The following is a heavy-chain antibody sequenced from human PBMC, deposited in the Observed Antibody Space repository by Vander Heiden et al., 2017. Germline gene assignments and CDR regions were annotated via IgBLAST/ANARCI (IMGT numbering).Heavy chain of an antibody. V-gene: IGHV4-34*01. Sequence: QVQLQQWGAGLLKPSETLSLTCAVYGGSFSGYYWSWIRQPPGKGLEWIGEINHSGSTNYNPSLKSRVTISVDTSKNQFSLKLSSVTAADTAVYYCARGIAVADYYYYYGMDVWGQGTTVTVSS. CDR1: GGSFSGYY. CDR3: ARGIAVADYYYYYGMDV. CDR2: INHSGST. J-gene: IGHJ6*02. D-gene: IGHD6-19*01.